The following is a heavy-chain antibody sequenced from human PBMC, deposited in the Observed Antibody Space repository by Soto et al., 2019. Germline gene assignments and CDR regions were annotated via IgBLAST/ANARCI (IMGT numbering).Heavy chain of an antibody. CDR1: GFTFSDYW. CDR3: ARPGGDYTPGNDAFDI. D-gene: IGHD4-17*01. Sequence: EVQLVESGGGLVQPGGSLRLSCAASGFTFSDYWMSWVRQAPGKGLEWVANIKQDGSQKYYLDSVKGRFTISRDNAKNSLYLQMNSLRPEDTAVYYCARPGGDYTPGNDAFDIWGQGTVVTVSS. J-gene: IGHJ3*02. V-gene: IGHV3-7*01. CDR2: IKQDGSQK.